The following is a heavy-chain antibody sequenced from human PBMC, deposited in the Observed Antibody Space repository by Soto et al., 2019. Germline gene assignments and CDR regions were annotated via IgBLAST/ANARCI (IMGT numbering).Heavy chain of an antibody. CDR2: IYASGNT. J-gene: IGHJ4*02. Sequence: QVQLQESGPGLVKPSETLSLTCTVSGASISDYYWSWIRQPAGTGLECIGRIYASGNTNYNPSLKGRVTMSVDTSKNQFSLTLNSVTAADTAVYYCARESRSALGTVEHWGRGTLVTVSS. CDR1: GASISDYY. D-gene: IGHD6-13*01. CDR3: ARESRSALGTVEH. V-gene: IGHV4-4*07.